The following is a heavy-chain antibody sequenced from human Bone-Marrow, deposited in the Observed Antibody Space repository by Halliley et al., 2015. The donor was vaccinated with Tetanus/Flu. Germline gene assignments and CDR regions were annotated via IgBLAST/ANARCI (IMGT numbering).Heavy chain of an antibody. V-gene: IGHV3-7*03. Sequence: SLRLSCAASGFTFSDYWMSWVRRAPGKGLEWVARMNVDGSEKYYADSVKGRFIIYRDNAKRSLFMKMNSLRAEDTALYYCARDGEFRYDSRSLDVWGQGTLVTVSS. D-gene: IGHD3-22*01. CDR2: MNVDGSEK. J-gene: IGHJ4*02. CDR1: GFTFSDYW. CDR3: ARDGEFRYDSRSLDV.